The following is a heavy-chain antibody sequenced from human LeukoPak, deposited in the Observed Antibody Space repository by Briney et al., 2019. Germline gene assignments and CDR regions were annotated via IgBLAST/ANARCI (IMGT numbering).Heavy chain of an antibody. Sequence: GGSLCLSCAASGFTLSSYGMHWVRQAPGKGLEWVAFIRYDGSNKYYADPVKGGFPISRDNSKETLYLQMNSLRAEDTAVYYCAKDRGEVSTFGGVIYPARYYYYYYMDVWGKGTTVTISS. D-gene: IGHD3-16*02. J-gene: IGHJ6*03. CDR2: IRYDGSNK. CDR1: GFTLSSYG. V-gene: IGHV3-30*02. CDR3: AKDRGEVSTFGGVIYPARYYYYYYMDV.